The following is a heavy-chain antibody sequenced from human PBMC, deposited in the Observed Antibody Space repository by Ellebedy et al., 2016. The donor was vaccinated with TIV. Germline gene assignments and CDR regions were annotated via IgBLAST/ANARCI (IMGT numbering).Heavy chain of an antibody. CDR3: ARAPSFGTGAYWIDS. CDR2: IYHSGST. V-gene: IGHV4-38-2*02. CDR1: DYSISRGYY. D-gene: IGHD3-10*01. J-gene: IGHJ5*01. Sequence: SETLSLXCTVSDYSISRGYYWGWIRQPPGKGLEWIGSIYHSGSTFYNASLKSRVTISVDVSKNQFSLKLSSVTAADTAVYFCARAPSFGTGAYWIDSWGPGSLVSVSS.